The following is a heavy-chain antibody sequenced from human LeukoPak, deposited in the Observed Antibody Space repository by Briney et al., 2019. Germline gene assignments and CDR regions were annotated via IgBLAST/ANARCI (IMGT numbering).Heavy chain of an antibody. CDR2: INPNSGGT. D-gene: IGHD1-26*01. V-gene: IGHV1-2*02. Sequence: ASVKVSCTASGYTFSGYYMHWVRQAPGQGLEWMGWINPNSGGTNYAQKFQGRVTMTRDTSISTAYMDLSRLRCDDTAVYYCPRGMEPYYYMDVWGKGTTVTVSS. CDR1: GYTFSGYY. J-gene: IGHJ6*03. CDR3: PRGMEPYYYMDV.